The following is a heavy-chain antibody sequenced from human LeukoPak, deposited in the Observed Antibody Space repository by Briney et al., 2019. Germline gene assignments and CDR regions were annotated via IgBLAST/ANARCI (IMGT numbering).Heavy chain of an antibody. V-gene: IGHV1-2*02. J-gene: IGHJ4*02. D-gene: IGHD2-15*01. CDR2: INPNSGGT. CDR3: ARVDANRYCSGGSCYAAANYFDY. CDR1: GYTFTGYY. Sequence: ASVKVSCKASGYTFTGYYMHWVRQAPGQGLEWMGWINPNSGGTNYAQKFQGRVTMTRDTSISTAYMELSRLRSDDTAVYYCARVDANRYCSGGSCYAAANYFDYWGQGTLVTVSS.